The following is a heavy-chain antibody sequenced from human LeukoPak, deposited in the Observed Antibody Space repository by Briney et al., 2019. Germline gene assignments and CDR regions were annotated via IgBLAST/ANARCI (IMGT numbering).Heavy chain of an antibody. CDR2: ISSTGNTV. D-gene: IGHD2-15*01. J-gene: IGHJ6*04. CDR1: GFTFSSYE. Sequence: PGGSLRLSCAASGFTFSSYEMNWVRQAPGQGLEWVAYISSTGNTVHYAGSVKGRFTISRDNAKNSLYLQMNRLRAEDTAVYYCTKETPQMDVWGTGTTVIVSS. CDR3: TKETPQMDV. V-gene: IGHV3-48*03.